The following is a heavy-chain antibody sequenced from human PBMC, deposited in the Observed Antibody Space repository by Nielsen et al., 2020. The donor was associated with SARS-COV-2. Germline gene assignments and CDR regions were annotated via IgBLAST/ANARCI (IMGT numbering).Heavy chain of an antibody. Sequence: GGSLRLSCAASGFTFSSYSMNWVRQAPGKGLEWVSSISSSSSYIYYADSVKGRFTISRDNAKNSLYLQMNSLRAEDTAVYYCARGVRGFSNVLDYWGQGTLVTVSS. J-gene: IGHJ4*02. CDR3: ARGVRGFSNVLDY. D-gene: IGHD2-15*01. V-gene: IGHV3-21*01. CDR1: GFTFSSYS. CDR2: ISSSSSYI.